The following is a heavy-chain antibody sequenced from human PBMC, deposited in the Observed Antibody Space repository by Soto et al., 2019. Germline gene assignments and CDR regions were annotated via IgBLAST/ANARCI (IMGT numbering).Heavy chain of an antibody. J-gene: IGHJ6*02. CDR2: IDGIGTTI. Sequence: EVELVESGGDLVQPGGSLRLSCAATGFTLRSYSMNWVRKAPGKGLEWISYIDGIGTTIYYADSVKGRFTISRDNAKNSIYLQLNSLRDEDTAAYFCARDQLLAADGKNNYYGLDVWGQGTTVTVSS. CDR3: ARDQLLAADGKNNYYGLDV. CDR1: GFTLRSYS. V-gene: IGHV3-48*02. D-gene: IGHD6-13*01.